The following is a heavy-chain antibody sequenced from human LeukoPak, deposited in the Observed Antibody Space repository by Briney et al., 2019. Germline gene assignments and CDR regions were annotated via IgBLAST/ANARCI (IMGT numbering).Heavy chain of an antibody. J-gene: IGHJ4*02. CDR2: IYHSGST. D-gene: IGHD7-27*01. CDR3: ARDRWGTGGYFDY. Sequence: KSSGTLSLTCAVSGGSISSSNWWSWVRQPPGKGLEWIGEIYHSGSTNYNPSLKSRVTISVDTSRNQFSPKLSSVTAADTAVYYCARDRWGTGGYFDYWGQGTLVTVSS. CDR1: GGSISSSNW. V-gene: IGHV4-4*02.